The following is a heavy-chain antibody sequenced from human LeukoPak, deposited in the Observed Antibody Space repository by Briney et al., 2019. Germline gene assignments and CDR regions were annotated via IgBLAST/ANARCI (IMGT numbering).Heavy chain of an antibody. CDR2: IKQDGSEK. J-gene: IGHJ4*02. V-gene: IGHV3-7*01. Sequence: GGSLRLSCAASGFTFSSYWMSWVRQAPGKGLEWVANIKQDGSEKYYVDSVKGRFTISRDNAKNSLYLQMNSLRAEDTAVYYCARAVRAHYYCSGSCFDYWGQGTRVTVSS. D-gene: IGHD3-10*01. CDR1: GFTFSSYW. CDR3: ARAVRAHYYCSGSCFDY.